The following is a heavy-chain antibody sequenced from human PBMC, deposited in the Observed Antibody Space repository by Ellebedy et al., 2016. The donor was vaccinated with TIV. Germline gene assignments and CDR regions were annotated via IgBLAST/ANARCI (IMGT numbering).Heavy chain of an antibody. CDR1: GFTFSSFA. J-gene: IGHJ3*01. Sequence: GESLKISCAASGFTFSSFAMSWVRQAPGKGLEWVSVISGGGGNTEYADSGKGRFTISRDNSKNTLNLQMTTLRAEDTALYYCAKSHDTSGYHYIGAFDVWGQGTTVTVSS. D-gene: IGHD3-22*01. CDR2: ISGGGGNT. V-gene: IGHV3-23*01. CDR3: AKSHDTSGYHYIGAFDV.